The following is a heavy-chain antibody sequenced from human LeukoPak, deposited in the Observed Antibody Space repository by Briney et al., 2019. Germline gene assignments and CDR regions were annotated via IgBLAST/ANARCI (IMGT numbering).Heavy chain of an antibody. D-gene: IGHD5/OR15-5a*01. Sequence: SETLSLTCTVSGDSIGSGGNFWTWLRQHPGKGLEYIGYIYYTGTASYNPSLQSRVVMSVNTSTKQFSLRLSPVTAADTAVYFCAREGTHPVYDVWGPGILVTVSS. V-gene: IGHV4-31*03. CDR2: IYYTGTA. CDR3: AREGTHPVYDV. CDR1: GDSIGSGGNF. J-gene: IGHJ4*02.